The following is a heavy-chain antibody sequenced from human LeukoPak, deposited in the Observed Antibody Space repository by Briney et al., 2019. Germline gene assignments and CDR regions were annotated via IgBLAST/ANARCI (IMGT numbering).Heavy chain of an antibody. J-gene: IGHJ4*02. V-gene: IGHV4-34*01. CDR1: GGPFSGYY. CDR3: ARGRGYCSGGSCYSVGGIDY. D-gene: IGHD2-15*01. Sequence: SETLSLTCAVHGGPFSGYYWSWIRQPPGKGLEWIGEINHSGSTNYNPSLKSRVTISVDTSKNQFSLKLSSVTAADTAVYYCARGRGYCSGGSCYSVGGIDYWGQGTLVTVSS. CDR2: INHSGST.